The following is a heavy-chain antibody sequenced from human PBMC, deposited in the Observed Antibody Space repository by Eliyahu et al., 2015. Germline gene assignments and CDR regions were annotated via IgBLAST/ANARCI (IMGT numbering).Heavy chain of an antibody. V-gene: IGHV3-9*01. D-gene: IGHD5-12*01. Sequence: EVRLVESGGGLIQPGRSLRXSCRTSGFSFEDYGMHWVRQGPGKGLEWVSAINRNGDEVRYGDAVRGRFTISRDNAKKSVFLHMTSLTSEDTGFYFCAKAMTPYSRAPGGVDAWGQGTLVTVSS. CDR1: GFSFEDYG. CDR3: AKAMTPYSRAPGGVDA. J-gene: IGHJ5*02. CDR2: INRNGDEV.